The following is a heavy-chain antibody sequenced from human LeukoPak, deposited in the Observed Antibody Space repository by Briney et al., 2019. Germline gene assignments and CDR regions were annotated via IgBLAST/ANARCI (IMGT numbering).Heavy chain of an antibody. D-gene: IGHD1-26*01. CDR1: GFTFSSYS. CDR2: ISSTSSYR. J-gene: IGHJ4*02. Sequence: GSLRLSCAASGFTFSSYSLNWVRQAPGKGLEWVSSISSTSSYRYYADSVKGRFTISRDNAKNSLDLQMNNLRDEDTAIYYCTKAGVVGAKAGFDNWGQGTLVTVSS. V-gene: IGHV3-21*01. CDR3: TKAGVVGAKAGFDN.